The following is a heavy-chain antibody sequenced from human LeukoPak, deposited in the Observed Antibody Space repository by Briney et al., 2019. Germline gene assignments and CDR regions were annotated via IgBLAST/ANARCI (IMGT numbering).Heavy chain of an antibody. CDR3: ARAPMVGSPDYFDH. CDR1: GFTFSSYP. D-gene: IGHD4/OR15-4a*01. Sequence: GGSLRLSCAASGFTFSSYPMHWVRQAPGRGLEWVAVIAQDDVIKYNTDSVKGRFTISRDNSKSTLYLQMNSLRTEDTALYFCARAPMVGSPDYFDHWGQGTLVTVSS. J-gene: IGHJ4*02. CDR2: IAQDDVIK. V-gene: IGHV3-30*04.